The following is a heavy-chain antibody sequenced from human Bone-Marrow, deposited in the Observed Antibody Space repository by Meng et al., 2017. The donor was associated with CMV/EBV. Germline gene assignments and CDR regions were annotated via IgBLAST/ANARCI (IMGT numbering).Heavy chain of an antibody. J-gene: IGHJ4*02. CDR1: GFSLSTSGAG. CDR3: AQLRGSFYLDY. V-gene: IGHV2-5*02. CDR2: IYWDDAK. Sequence: CTFSGFSLSTSGAGVGWIRQPPGKALEWLALIYWDDAKRYRPSLKTRLTITKDTSKNQVVLTMANMDPVDTATYYCAQLRGSFYLDYWGQGTLVTVSS. D-gene: IGHD1-26*01.